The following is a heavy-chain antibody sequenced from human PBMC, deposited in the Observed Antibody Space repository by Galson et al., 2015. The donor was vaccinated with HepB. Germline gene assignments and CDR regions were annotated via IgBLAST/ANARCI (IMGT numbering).Heavy chain of an antibody. Sequence: LRLSCAASGFIFSIYAMHWVRQAPGRGLEWVAVISYDGTNKYYADSGKGRFTTSRDNSKNTLYLQMNSLRAEDTAVYYCARVYGDYDLSYYFDYWGQGTLVTVSS. J-gene: IGHJ4*02. D-gene: IGHD4-17*01. V-gene: IGHV3-30*04. CDR3: ARVYGDYDLSYYFDY. CDR2: ISYDGTNK. CDR1: GFIFSIYA.